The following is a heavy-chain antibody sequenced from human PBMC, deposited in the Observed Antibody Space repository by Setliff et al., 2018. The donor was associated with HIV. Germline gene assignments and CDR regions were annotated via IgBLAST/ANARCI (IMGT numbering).Heavy chain of an antibody. CDR2: LVVGSGNT. Sequence: GASVKVSCKASGFTFTSSAMQWVRQARGQRLEWIGCLVVGSGNTNYAQKFQERVTITRDMSTSTAYMELSSLRSEDTAVYYCAAILWFGETSRWGQGTLVTVSS. CDR1: GFTFTSSA. J-gene: IGHJ4*02. D-gene: IGHD3-10*01. CDR3: AAILWFGETSR. V-gene: IGHV1-58*02.